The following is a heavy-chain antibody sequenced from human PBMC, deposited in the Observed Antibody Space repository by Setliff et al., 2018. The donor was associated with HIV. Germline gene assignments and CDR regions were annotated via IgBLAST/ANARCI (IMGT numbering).Heavy chain of an antibody. D-gene: IGHD3-10*01. Sequence: PSETLSLTCTVSGGSITRTPYYWGWIRQPPGKGLEWIGSIHHSGTAYDNPSLKSRVTISVDPSKNQILLMLSSVTAADTAVYYCARLSGGMVPNYWGQGTLVTVSS. J-gene: IGHJ4*02. CDR2: IHHSGTA. CDR1: GGSITRTPYY. V-gene: IGHV4-39*01. CDR3: ARLSGGMVPNY.